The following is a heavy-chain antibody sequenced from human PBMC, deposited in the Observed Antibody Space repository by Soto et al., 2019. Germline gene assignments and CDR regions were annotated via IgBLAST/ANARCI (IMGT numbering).Heavy chain of an antibody. Sequence: SETLSLTCTVSGGSISSSSYYWSWIRQPPGKGLEWIAYIYYSGSTNYNPSLKSRVTISVDTSKNQFSLKLSSVTAADTAVYYCAQRNYGSGSTYFDYWGQGTLVTVSS. CDR2: IYYSGST. J-gene: IGHJ4*02. V-gene: IGHV4-61*05. CDR1: GGSISSSSYY. D-gene: IGHD3-10*01. CDR3: AQRNYGSGSTYFDY.